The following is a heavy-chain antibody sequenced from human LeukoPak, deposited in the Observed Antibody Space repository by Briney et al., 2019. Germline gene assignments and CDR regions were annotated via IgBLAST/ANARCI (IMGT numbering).Heavy chain of an antibody. CDR1: GFTFSSYG. J-gene: IGHJ3*02. Sequence: GGSLRLSCAASGFTFSSYGMHWVRQAPGKGLEWVAVISYDESNKWYADSVKGRFTTSRDNSQNTLSLQMNSLRAEDTAVYYCVKALYCSSSSCAFDIWGQGTMVTVSS. D-gene: IGHD2-2*01. V-gene: IGHV3-30*18. CDR2: ISYDESNK. CDR3: VKALYCSSSSCAFDI.